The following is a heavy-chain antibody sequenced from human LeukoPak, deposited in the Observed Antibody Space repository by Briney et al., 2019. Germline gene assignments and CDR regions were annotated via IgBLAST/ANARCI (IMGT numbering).Heavy chain of an antibody. Sequence: GGSLRLSCAASGFTFSDYYMSWIRQAPGKGLEWISYISTSGSTIYYADSVKGRFTISRDNAKNSLYLQMNNLRAEDTGVYYCARVDRFGESLGYWGQGTLVTVSS. CDR3: ARVDRFGESLGY. CDR1: GFTFSDYY. J-gene: IGHJ4*02. D-gene: IGHD3-10*01. CDR2: ISTSGSTI. V-gene: IGHV3-11*04.